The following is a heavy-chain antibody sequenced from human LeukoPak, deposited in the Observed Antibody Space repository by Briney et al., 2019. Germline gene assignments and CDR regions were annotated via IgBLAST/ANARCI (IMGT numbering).Heavy chain of an antibody. V-gene: IGHV1-2*02. J-gene: IGHJ5*02. CDR2: INPNSGGT. Sequence: GASVKVSCKASGYTFTGYYMHWVRQAPGEGLEWMGWINPNSGGTNYAQKFQGRVTMTRDTSISTAYTELSRLRSDDTAVYYCARDLRPYYYGSGPPKEFDPWGQGTLVTVSS. CDR3: ARDLRPYYYGSGPPKEFDP. D-gene: IGHD3-10*01. CDR1: GYTFTGYY.